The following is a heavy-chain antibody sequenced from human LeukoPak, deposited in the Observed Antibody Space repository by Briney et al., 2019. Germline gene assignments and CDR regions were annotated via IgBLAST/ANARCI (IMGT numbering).Heavy chain of an antibody. D-gene: IGHD4-23*01. CDR3: ASGGNSVHDAFDI. V-gene: IGHV1-2*02. CDR1: GYTFTSYG. J-gene: IGHJ3*02. CDR2: INPNSGGT. Sequence: ASVKVSCKASGYTFTSYGISWVRQAPGQGLEWMGWINPNSGGTNYAQKFQGRVTMTRDTSISTAYMELSRLRSDDTAVYYCASGGNSVHDAFDIWGQGTMVTVSS.